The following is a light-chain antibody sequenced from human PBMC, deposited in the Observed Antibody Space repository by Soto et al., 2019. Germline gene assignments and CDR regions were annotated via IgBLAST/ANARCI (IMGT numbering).Light chain of an antibody. V-gene: IGKV1-12*01. J-gene: IGKJ4*01. CDR2: TAS. Sequence: DIQLTQSPSSVSASVGDRVTITCRASQGISTLLAWYQLKPGKAPKLLIPTASNLQSGVPLRFSGSGSGTDFTLTISSLQPEDFATYYCQQANSLRPFGGGTKVEIK. CDR3: QQANSLRP. CDR1: QGISTL.